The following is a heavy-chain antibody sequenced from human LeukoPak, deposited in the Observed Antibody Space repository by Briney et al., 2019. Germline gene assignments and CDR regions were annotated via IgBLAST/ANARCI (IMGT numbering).Heavy chain of an antibody. CDR2: ISYDGRNQ. J-gene: IGHJ4*02. D-gene: IGHD1-26*01. CDR1: GFSFTTYG. Sequence: PGGSLRLSCAASGFSFTTYGMHWVRQAPLKGLEWLAAISYDGRNQNYADSVKGRFTIFRGNSQNALYLQMNSLRAEDTALYYCVKDRTINGRSSPFDSWGQGTLVTVSS. V-gene: IGHV3-30*18. CDR3: VKDRTINGRSSPFDS.